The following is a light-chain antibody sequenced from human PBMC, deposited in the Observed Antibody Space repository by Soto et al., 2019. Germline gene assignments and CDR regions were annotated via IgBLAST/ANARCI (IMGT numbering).Light chain of an antibody. CDR1: QSVGGS. CDR3: QHRRDWPLS. J-gene: IGKJ4*01. V-gene: IGKV3-11*01. Sequence: EIVLTQSPATLSLSPGDRATLSCRASQSVGGSLAWYQQKPGQAPRLVIYDTSKRATGIPARFSGSGSGTDFTLTISGLEPEDFAVYYWQHRRDWPLSFGGGTKVEIK. CDR2: DTS.